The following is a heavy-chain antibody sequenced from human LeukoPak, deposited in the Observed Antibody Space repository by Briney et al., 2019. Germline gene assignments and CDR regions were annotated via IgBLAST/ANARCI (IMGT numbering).Heavy chain of an antibody. Sequence: GGSLRLSCAASGFTFSSYAMSWARQAPGKGLEWVSAISGSGGSTYYADSVKGRFTISRDNSKNTLYLQMNSLRAEDTAVYYCAKTTEYYYDSSGYYDYWGQGTLVTVSS. J-gene: IGHJ4*02. CDR1: GFTFSSYA. D-gene: IGHD3-22*01. V-gene: IGHV3-23*01. CDR2: ISGSGGST. CDR3: AKTTEYYYDSSGYYDY.